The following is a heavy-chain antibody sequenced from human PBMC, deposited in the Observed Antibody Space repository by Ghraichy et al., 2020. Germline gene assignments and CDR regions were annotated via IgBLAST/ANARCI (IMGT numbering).Heavy chain of an antibody. CDR2: ISSSGSTI. CDR1: GFTFSYYS. D-gene: IGHD2-15*01. Sequence: GGSLRLSCAASGFTFSYYSMHWVRQAPGKGLECVSYISSSGSTIYYTDSVKGRFTISRDNAKNSLYLQMNSLRDEDTASYYCARGSDFFDATPPGPDFWGQGTLVTVSS. CDR3: ARGSDFFDATPPGPDF. V-gene: IGHV3-48*02. J-gene: IGHJ4*02.